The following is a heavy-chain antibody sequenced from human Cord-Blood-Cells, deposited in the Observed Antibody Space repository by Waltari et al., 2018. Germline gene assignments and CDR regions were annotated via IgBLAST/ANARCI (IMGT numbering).Heavy chain of an antibody. Sequence: QVQLVQSGAEVKKPGSSVKVSCKASGGTFSSYAISWVRQATGQGLEWMGRIIPILGIANYAQKFQGRVTITADKSTSTAYMELSSLRSEDTAVYYCARGGGYDFWSGYYRDWFDPWGQGTLVTVSS. CDR2: IIPILGIA. V-gene: IGHV1-69*09. J-gene: IGHJ5*02. D-gene: IGHD3-3*01. CDR3: ARGGGYDFWSGYYRDWFDP. CDR1: GGTFSSYA.